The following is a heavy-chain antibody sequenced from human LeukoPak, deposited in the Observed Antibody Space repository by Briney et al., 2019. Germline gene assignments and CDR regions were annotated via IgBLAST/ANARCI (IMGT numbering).Heavy chain of an antibody. CDR1: GFTFSSYG. CDR3: AKEVRRAYYGSGRRLDY. V-gene: IGHV3-30*18. D-gene: IGHD3-10*01. J-gene: IGHJ4*02. Sequence: GGSLRLSCAASGFTFSSYGMHWVRQAPGKGLEWVAVISYDGSNKYYADSVKGRFTISRDNSKNTLYLQMNSLRAEDTAVYYCAKEVRRAYYGSGRRLDYWGQGTLATVSS. CDR2: ISYDGSNK.